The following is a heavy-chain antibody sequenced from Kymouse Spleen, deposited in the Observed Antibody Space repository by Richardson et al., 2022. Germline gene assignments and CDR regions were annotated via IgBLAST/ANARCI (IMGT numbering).Heavy chain of an antibody. J-gene: IGHJ6*02. CDR2: INHSGST. CDR1: GGSFSGYY. V-gene: IGHV4-34*01. D-gene: IGHD3-10*01. Sequence: QVQLQQWGAGLLKPSETLSLTCAVYGGSFSGYYWSWIRQPPGKGLEWIGEINHSGSTNYNPSLKSRVTISVDTSKNQFSLKLSSVTAADTAVYYCARERYYYGSGSYFPYYYGMDVWGQGTTVTVSS. CDR3: ARERYYYGSGSYFPYYYGMDV.